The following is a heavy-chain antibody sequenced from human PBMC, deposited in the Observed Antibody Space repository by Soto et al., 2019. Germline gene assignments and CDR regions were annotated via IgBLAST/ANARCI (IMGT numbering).Heavy chain of an antibody. CDR3: ARVTPAEYSSGWFYFDY. CDR1: GYTFTSYA. J-gene: IGHJ4*02. Sequence: QVQLVQSGAEEKKPGASVKVSCKASGYTFTSYAMHWVRQAPGQRLEWMGWINAGNGNTKYSQKFQGRVTITRDTSASTAYMELISLRSEDTAVYYCARVTPAEYSSGWFYFDYWGQGTLVTVSS. V-gene: IGHV1-3*05. D-gene: IGHD6-19*01. CDR2: INAGNGNT.